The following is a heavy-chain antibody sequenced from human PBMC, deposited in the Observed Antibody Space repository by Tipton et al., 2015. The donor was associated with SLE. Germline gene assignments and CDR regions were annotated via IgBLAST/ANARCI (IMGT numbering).Heavy chain of an antibody. CDR1: GGTFNSYA. V-gene: IGHV1-69*13. D-gene: IGHD5-24*01. CDR2: IIPIFGTA. J-gene: IGHJ4*02. Sequence: QLVQSGAEVKKPGASVKVSCKASGGTFNSYAISWVRQAPGQGLEWMGGIIPIFGTANYAQKFQGRVTITADESTSTAYMELSSLGSVTAADTAVYYCARGLGGWWPQSRLPDYWGQGTLVTVSS. CDR3: ARGLGGWWPQSRLPDY.